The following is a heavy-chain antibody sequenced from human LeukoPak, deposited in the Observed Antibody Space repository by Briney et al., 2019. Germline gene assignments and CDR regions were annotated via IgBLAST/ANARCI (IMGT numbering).Heavy chain of an antibody. J-gene: IGHJ4*02. D-gene: IGHD6-19*01. V-gene: IGHV3-21*01. CDR2: ISSSSSYI. CDR3: ARDQGGSGWYWGEDY. Sequence: PGGSLRLSCAASGFTFSSYSMNWVRQAPGKGLEWVSSISSSSSYIYYADSVKGRFTISRDNAKNSLYLQMNSLRAEDTAVYYCARDQGGSGWYWGEDYWGQGTLVTVSS. CDR1: GFTFSSYS.